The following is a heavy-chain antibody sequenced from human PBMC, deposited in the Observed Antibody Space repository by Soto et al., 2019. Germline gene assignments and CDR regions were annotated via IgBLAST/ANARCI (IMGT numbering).Heavy chain of an antibody. Sequence: SETLSLTCTVSGASISGNIYYWGWVRQPPGKGLEWIGTIHYSGNTSYNPSLKSRVIISVDTSNNQFSLKLTSVTAADTAVYFCASIGNLYAFWGQGALVTV. V-gene: IGHV4-39*01. CDR2: IHYSGNT. D-gene: IGHD2-2*01. CDR3: ASIGNLYAF. CDR1: GASISGNIYY. J-gene: IGHJ4*02.